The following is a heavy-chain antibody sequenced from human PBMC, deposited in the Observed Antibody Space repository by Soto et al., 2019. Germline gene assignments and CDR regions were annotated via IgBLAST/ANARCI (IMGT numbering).Heavy chain of an antibody. D-gene: IGHD4-17*01. CDR3: ARDSGYGDPFDY. V-gene: IGHV4-59*01. J-gene: IGHJ4*02. CDR2: IFYSGNT. Sequence: QVQLQESGPGLVKPSETLSLTCSVSGGHITNYYWSWIRQPPGKGLEWIGYIFYSGNTNYNPSLRSRGTISVDTSKNQFSLRLSSVTAADTAVYYCARDSGYGDPFDYWGQGTLVTVSS. CDR1: GGHITNYY.